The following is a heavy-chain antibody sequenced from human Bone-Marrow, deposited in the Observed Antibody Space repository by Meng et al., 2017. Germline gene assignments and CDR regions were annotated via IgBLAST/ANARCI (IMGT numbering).Heavy chain of an antibody. CDR3: ARDPSNTSGRYAYFDY. Sequence: QVQLVQSGAEVKKPGASVKVSCKASGYTFTHHGISWIRQAPGQGLEWMGWISCYNGDTNYAQKLQGRVTMTTDTSTSTAYMNLRSLRSDDTAVYYCARDPSNTSGRYAYFDYWGQGTLVTVSS. J-gene: IGHJ4*02. CDR2: ISCYNGDT. CDR1: GYTFTHHG. D-gene: IGHD6-19*01. V-gene: IGHV1-18*01.